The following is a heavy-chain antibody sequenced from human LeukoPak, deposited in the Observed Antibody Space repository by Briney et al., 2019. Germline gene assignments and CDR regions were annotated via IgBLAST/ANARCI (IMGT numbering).Heavy chain of an antibody. CDR3: ARGPTGYYNALEY. CDR1: GGSISSYY. CDR2: IYYSGST. Sequence: SKTLSLTCTVSGGSISSYYWSWIRQPPGKGLEWIGYIYYSGSTNYNPSLKSRVTISVDTSKTQFSLKLSSVTAAATAVYSCARGPTGYYNALEYWGQGTLVTVSS. J-gene: IGHJ4*02. V-gene: IGHV4-59*01. D-gene: IGHD3-9*01.